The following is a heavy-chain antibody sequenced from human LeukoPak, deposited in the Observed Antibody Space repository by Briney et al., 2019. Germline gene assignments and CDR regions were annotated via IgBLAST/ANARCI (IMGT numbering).Heavy chain of an antibody. V-gene: IGHV4-38-2*02. Sequence: PSETLSLTCTVSGYSISSGYYWGWIRQPPGKGLEWIGSIYHSGSTYYNPSLKSRVTISVDTSKNQFSLKLSSVTAADTAVYYCAREMTTKLYAFDIWGQGTMVTVSS. CDR3: AREMTTKLYAFDI. D-gene: IGHD2-8*01. J-gene: IGHJ3*02. CDR2: IYHSGST. CDR1: GYSISSGYY.